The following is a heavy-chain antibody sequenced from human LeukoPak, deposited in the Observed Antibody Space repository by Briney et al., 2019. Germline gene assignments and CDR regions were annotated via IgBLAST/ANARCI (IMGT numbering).Heavy chain of an antibody. CDR1: GFTVSYNF. CDR2: IHNSGST. J-gene: IGHJ4*02. CDR3: ARGGTRYDRRFVFDY. Sequence: GGSLRLSCAASGFTVSYNFMSWVRQAPGKGLAWVSVIHNSGSTFYADSVRGRFTISRDNSKNTLYLQMNSLRAEDTAVYYCARGGTRYDRRFVFDYWDQGVLVTVSS. D-gene: IGHD3-10*01. V-gene: IGHV3-66*01.